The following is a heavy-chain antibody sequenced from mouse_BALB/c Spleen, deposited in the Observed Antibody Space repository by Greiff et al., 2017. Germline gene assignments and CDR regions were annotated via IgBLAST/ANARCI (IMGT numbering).Heavy chain of an antibody. CDR3: ARKELGKAWFAY. Sequence: EVNLVESGGGLVKPGGSLKLSCAASGFTFSSYAMSWVRQSPEKRLEWVAEISSGGSYTYYPDTVTGRFTISRDNAKNTLYLEMSSLRSEDTAMYYWARKELGKAWFAYGGKGTLVTVSA. D-gene: IGHD4-1*01. J-gene: IGHJ3*01. CDR1: GFTFSSYA. CDR2: ISSGGSYT. V-gene: IGHV5-9-4*01.